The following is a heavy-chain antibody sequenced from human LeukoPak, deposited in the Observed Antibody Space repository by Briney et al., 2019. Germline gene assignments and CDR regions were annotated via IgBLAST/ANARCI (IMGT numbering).Heavy chain of an antibody. D-gene: IGHD2/OR15-2a*01. CDR2: IYSGGNT. CDR3: ARRAGEYSHPYDY. J-gene: IGHJ4*02. Sequence: GGSLRLSCTVSGFTVSINSMSWVRQAPGKGLEWVSFIYSGGNTHYSDSVKGRFTISRDDSKNTLYLQMDSLRAEDTAVYYCARRAGEYSHPYDYWGQGTLVTVSS. V-gene: IGHV3-53*01. CDR1: GFTVSINS.